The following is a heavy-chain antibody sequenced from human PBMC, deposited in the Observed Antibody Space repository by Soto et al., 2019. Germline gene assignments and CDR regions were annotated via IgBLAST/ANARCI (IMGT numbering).Heavy chain of an antibody. D-gene: IGHD6-13*01. CDR2: IFWNDDE. J-gene: IGHJ5*02. Sequence: SGPTLVNHTQTLTLTCTFSGLSLSTSEVGVGWIRQPPGKALECLALIFWNDDERYNPSLKSRLTITKDISKNQVVLTMTNMDPVETATYYCAHNRVFDCFEPWGQGTMLAVSS. CDR1: GLSLSTSEVG. V-gene: IGHV2-5*01. CDR3: AHNRVFDCFEP.